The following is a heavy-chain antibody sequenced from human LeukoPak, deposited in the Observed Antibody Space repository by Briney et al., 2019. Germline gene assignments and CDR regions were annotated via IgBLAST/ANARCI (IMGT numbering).Heavy chain of an antibody. D-gene: IGHD3-22*01. CDR3: ARHYYDRSGYYSTPHYFDY. CDR2: INHSGST. CDR1: GGSFSGYY. V-gene: IGHV4-34*01. J-gene: IGHJ4*02. Sequence: SETLSLTCAVYGGSFSGYYWSWIRQPPGKGLEWIGEINHSGSTNYNPSLKSRVTISVDTSKNQFSLKVSSVTAAGTAVYYCARHYYDRSGYYSTPHYFDYWGQGTLVTVSS.